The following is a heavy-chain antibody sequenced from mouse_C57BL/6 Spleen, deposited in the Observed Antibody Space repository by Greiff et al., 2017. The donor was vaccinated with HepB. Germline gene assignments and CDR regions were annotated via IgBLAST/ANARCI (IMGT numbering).Heavy chain of an antibody. D-gene: IGHD1-1*01. J-gene: IGHJ3*01. V-gene: IGHV1-82*01. Sequence: QVQLQQSGPELVKPGASVKISCKASGYAFSSSWMNWVRQGPGKGLEWFGRIYPGDGDTNYTGKFKGKATLTADKSASTAYMQRSSLTSEDSAVYFCAREGNYYGSSPWFAYWGQGTLVTVSA. CDR3: AREGNYYGSSPWFAY. CDR2: IYPGDGDT. CDR1: GYAFSSSW.